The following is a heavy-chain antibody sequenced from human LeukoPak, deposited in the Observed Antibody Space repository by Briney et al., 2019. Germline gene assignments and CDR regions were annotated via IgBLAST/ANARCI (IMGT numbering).Heavy chain of an antibody. J-gene: IGHJ4*02. CDR3: ARVQGVVGPTPFDL. V-gene: IGHV3-30-3*01. CDR2: ISYDGANK. D-gene: IGHD1-26*01. CDR1: GFRFSTYS. Sequence: PGGSLRLSCAASGFRFSTYSVHWVRQAPAKGLDWVALISYDGANKHYADSVKGRFTISRDNSKNTLHLQMNSLRSEDTAVYYCARVQGVVGPTPFDLWGQGTLVTVSS.